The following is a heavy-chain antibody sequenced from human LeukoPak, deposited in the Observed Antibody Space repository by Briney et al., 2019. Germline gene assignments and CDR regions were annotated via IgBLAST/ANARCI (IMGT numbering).Heavy chain of an antibody. CDR2: IKSKTDGGTT. V-gene: IGHV3-15*01. CDR3: TTPADSKYSSSYY. J-gene: IGHJ4*02. CDR1: GFTFSNAW. Sequence: PGGSLRLSCAASGFTFSNAWMSWVRQAPGKGLEWVGRIKSKTDGGTTDYAAPVKGRFTISRDDSKNTLYLQMNSLKTEDTAVYYCTTPADSKYSSSYYWGQGTLVTVSS. D-gene: IGHD6-6*01.